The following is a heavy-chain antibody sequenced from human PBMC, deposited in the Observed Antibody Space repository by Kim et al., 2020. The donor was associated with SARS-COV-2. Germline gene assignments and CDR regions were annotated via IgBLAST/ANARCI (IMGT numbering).Heavy chain of an antibody. CDR3: ATRMVTSFDY. CDR2: ITDNGGGI. J-gene: IGHJ4*02. V-gene: IGHV3-48*02. D-gene: IGHD2-21*02. Sequence: GGSLRLSCAASGFTFNTYGIHWVRQAPGKGLEWVSYITDNGGGIFYAHSVKGRFTISRDNAKSSLYLQMNSLRDEDTAVYYCATRMVTSFDYWGQGTLVTVSS. CDR1: GFTFNTYG.